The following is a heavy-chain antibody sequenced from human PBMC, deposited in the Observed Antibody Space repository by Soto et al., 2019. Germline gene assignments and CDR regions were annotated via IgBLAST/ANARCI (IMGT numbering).Heavy chain of an antibody. D-gene: IGHD3-16*01. V-gene: IGHV1-69*13. CDR3: ARRMAPGTGGKRNLGYYYYGMDV. Sequence: SVKVSCKASGGTFSSYAISWVRQAPGQGREWMGGIIPIFGTANYAQKFQGRVTITADESTSTAYMELSSLRSEDTAVYYCARRMAPGTGGKRNLGYYYYGMDVWGQAXTVTVS. J-gene: IGHJ6*02. CDR2: IIPIFGTA. CDR1: GGTFSSYA.